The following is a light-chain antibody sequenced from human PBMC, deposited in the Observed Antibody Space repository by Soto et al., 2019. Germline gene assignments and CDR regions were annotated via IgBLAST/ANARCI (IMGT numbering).Light chain of an antibody. CDR3: QEANSVPPLT. V-gene: IGKV1-12*01. CDR2: AAS. Sequence: ILVTQSPSSVSASVGDRVTITCRASQPISNWLAWYQQKPGKAPKLLIYAASSLQSGVPSRFSDSGSGTHFTLTISSLQPEDFATYYCQEANSVPPLTRGGGTTVEIK. J-gene: IGKJ4*01. CDR1: QPISNW.